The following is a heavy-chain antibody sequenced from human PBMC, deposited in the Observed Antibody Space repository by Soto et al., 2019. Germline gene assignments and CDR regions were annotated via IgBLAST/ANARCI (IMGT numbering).Heavy chain of an antibody. V-gene: IGHV1-69*06. J-gene: IGHJ6*02. D-gene: IGHD6-6*01. Sequence: GASVKVSCKASGGTFSSYAISWVRQAPGQGLEWMGGIIPIFGTANYAQKFQGRVTITADKSTSTAYMELSSLRSEDTAVYYCAREYSSSSNYYYGMDVWGQGTTVTVSS. CDR2: IIPIFGTA. CDR3: AREYSSSSNYYYGMDV. CDR1: GGTFSSYA.